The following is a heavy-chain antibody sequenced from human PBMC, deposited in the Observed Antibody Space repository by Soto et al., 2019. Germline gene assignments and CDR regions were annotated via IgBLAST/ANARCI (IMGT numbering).Heavy chain of an antibody. J-gene: IGHJ4*02. CDR3: ARDYYGSGNSDY. CDR1: GYTFTRYG. Sequence: LVKVSCKASGYTFTRYGISWVRQAPGQGLEWMGWISAYNGNTNYAQKLQGRVTMTTDTSTSTAYMELRSLRSDDTAVYYCARDYYGSGNSDYWGQGTLVTVSS. D-gene: IGHD3-10*01. V-gene: IGHV1-18*01. CDR2: ISAYNGNT.